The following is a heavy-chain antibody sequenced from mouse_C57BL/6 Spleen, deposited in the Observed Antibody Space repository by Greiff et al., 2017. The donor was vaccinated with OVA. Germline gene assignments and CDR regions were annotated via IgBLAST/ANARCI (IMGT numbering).Heavy chain of an antibody. J-gene: IGHJ4*01. D-gene: IGHD1-1*01. Sequence: EVKLVESGGDLVKPGGSLKLSCAASGFTFSSYGMSWVRQTPDKRLEWVATISSGGSYTYYPDSVKGRFTISRDNAKNTLYLQMSSLKSEDTAMYYGARVDYDGRSQYYYARDDWGQGTSGTVSS. CDR1: GFTFSSYG. CDR2: ISSGGSYT. CDR3: ARVDYDGRSQYYYARDD. V-gene: IGHV5-6*01.